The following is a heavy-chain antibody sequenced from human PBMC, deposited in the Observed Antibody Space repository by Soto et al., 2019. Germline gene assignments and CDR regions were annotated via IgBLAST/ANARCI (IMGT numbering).Heavy chain of an antibody. CDR1: GYTFTSYG. CDR2: ISAYNGNT. CDR3: ARDRDSSGWYYYYGMDV. Sequence: ASVKVSCKASGYTFTSYGISWVRQAPGQGLEWMGWISAYNGNTNYAQKLQGRVTMTTDTSTSTAYKELRSLRSDDTAVYYCARDRDSSGWYYYYGMDVWGQGTTVTVSS. J-gene: IGHJ6*02. V-gene: IGHV1-18*01. D-gene: IGHD6-19*01.